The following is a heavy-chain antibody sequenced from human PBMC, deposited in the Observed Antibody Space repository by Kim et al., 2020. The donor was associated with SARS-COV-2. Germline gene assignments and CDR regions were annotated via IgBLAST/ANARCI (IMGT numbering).Heavy chain of an antibody. Sequence: GGSLRLSCAASGFVSSRYAMSWVRQVPGKGLEWVSSITTSGGRTYYADSVKGRFTISRDNSQNTLHLQMNSLRAEDTAVYYCAKRDYSSTGTVRGGFDYWGQGNLVTVSS. CDR3: AKRDYSSTGTVRGGFDY. CDR1: GFVSSRYA. V-gene: IGHV3-23*01. CDR2: ITTSGGRT. D-gene: IGHD2-2*01. J-gene: IGHJ4*02.